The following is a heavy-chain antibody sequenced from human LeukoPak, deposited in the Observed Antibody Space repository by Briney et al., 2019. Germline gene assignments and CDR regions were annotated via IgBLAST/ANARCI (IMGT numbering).Heavy chain of an antibody. V-gene: IGHV4-39*01. Sequence: PSETLSLTCTVSGASISTYYWGWIRQPPGKGLEWIGSIYYSGSTYYNPSLKSRVTISVDTSKNQFSLKLSSVTAADTAVYYCARGPVRGYYPHWGQGTLVTVSS. CDR2: IYYSGST. J-gene: IGHJ4*02. CDR1: GASISTYY. D-gene: IGHD3-22*01. CDR3: ARGPVRGYYPH.